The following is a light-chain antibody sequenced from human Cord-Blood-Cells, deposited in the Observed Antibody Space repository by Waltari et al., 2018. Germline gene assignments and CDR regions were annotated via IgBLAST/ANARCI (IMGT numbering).Light chain of an antibody. CDR1: SSDVGGYNY. Sequence: QSALTQPRSVSGSPGQSVTISCTGTSSDVGGYNYVSLYQQHPGKAPQLMIYDVSKRPTGVPDRFSGSKSGNTASLTISGLQAEDEADYYCCSYAGSYTLVFGGGTKLTVL. CDR3: CSYAGSYTLV. V-gene: IGLV2-11*01. J-gene: IGLJ2*01. CDR2: DVS.